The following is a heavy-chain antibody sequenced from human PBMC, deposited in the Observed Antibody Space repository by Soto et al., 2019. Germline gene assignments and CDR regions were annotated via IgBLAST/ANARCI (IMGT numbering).Heavy chain of an antibody. CDR3: ARAPYTTSSFDY. V-gene: IGHV5-51*01. Sequence: EVQLLQSGAEVRKPGESLNISCKGSGYSFSSYWIGWVRQMPGRGLEYMGIVYPGDSDTRYRPTLQGQVTISVDTSISTAYLQWASLEASDTAMYYCARAPYTTSSFDYWGQGTMVTVSS. J-gene: IGHJ4*02. D-gene: IGHD2-2*02. CDR1: GYSFSSYW. CDR2: VYPGDSDT.